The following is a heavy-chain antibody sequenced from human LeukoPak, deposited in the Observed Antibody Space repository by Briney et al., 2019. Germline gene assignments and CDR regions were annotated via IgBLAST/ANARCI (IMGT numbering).Heavy chain of an antibody. D-gene: IGHD6-13*01. CDR3: ARETIAAAGKGINYYYYYYMDI. J-gene: IGHJ6*03. Sequence: GSLRLSCAASGFTFSSYWMSWVRQAPGKGLEWVANIKQDGSEKYYVDPVKGRFTISRDNAKNSLYLQMNSLRAEDTAVYYCARETIAAAGKGINYYYYYYMDIWGKGTTVTISS. V-gene: IGHV3-7*01. CDR1: GFTFSSYW. CDR2: IKQDGSEK.